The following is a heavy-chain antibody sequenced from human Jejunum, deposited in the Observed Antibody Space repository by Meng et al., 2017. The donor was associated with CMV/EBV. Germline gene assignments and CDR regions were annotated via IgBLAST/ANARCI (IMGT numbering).Heavy chain of an antibody. CDR3: ARDLDWDDEGWFDP. V-gene: IGHV4-4*02. CDR1: GDSMTNYKW. CDR2: VSHSGTT. J-gene: IGHJ5*02. Sequence: VSGDSMTNYKWWSWVRQPPGKGLEWIGEVSHSGTTHYNPSLKSRVAISVDKSRSQFSLKLSSVTAADTAVYYCARDLDWDDEGWFDPWGQGTLVTVSS. D-gene: IGHD3/OR15-3a*01.